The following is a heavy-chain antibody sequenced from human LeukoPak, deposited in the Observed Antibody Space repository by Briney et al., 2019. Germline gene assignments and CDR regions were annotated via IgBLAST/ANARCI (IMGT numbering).Heavy chain of an antibody. CDR1: GFIVSSYS. V-gene: IGHV3-21*01. CDR2: ISSTSTYI. D-gene: IGHD5-24*01. Sequence: PGGSLRLSCAASGFIVSSYSMNWVRHAPGKGLEWVSSISSTSTYIHYADSLKGRFTISRDNARNSLYLQINSRRVDETAVYYCARVQRGEMATFDYWGQGTLVTVSS. CDR3: ARVQRGEMATFDY. J-gene: IGHJ4*02.